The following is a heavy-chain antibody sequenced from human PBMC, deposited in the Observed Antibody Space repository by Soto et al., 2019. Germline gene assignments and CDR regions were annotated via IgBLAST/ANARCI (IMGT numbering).Heavy chain of an antibody. CDR3: VTLVAADGTKYFDY. CDR2: ITSGGGTT. CDR1: GFTFSSYA. Sequence: GGSLRLSCAASGFTFSSYAMNWVRQAPGKGLEWVSVITSGGGTTSYADSVKDRFTISRDNSKNTVYLQMNSLRAEDTAVYYCVTLVAADGTKYFDYWGQGTLVTVSS. V-gene: IGHV3-23*01. D-gene: IGHD6-13*01. J-gene: IGHJ4*02.